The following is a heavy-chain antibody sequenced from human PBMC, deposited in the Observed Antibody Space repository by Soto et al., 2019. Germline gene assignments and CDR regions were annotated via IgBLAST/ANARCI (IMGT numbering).Heavy chain of an antibody. CDR2: IWYDGSQR. CDR3: ARIDDYGDYVTDY. J-gene: IGHJ4*02. CDR1: GFTFNTHG. Sequence: VELVESGGGVVQPGGSLRLSCAASGFTFNTHGMHWVRQAPGKGLEWVAVIWYDGSQRYYADFVRGRFTISRDNSQNTVYLQMTSLRAEDTAGYYCARIDDYGDYVTDYWGQGALVTVSS. V-gene: IGHV3-33*01. D-gene: IGHD4-17*01.